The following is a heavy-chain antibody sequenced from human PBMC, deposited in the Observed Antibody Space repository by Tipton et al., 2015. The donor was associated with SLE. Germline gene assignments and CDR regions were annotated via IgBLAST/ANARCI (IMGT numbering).Heavy chain of an antibody. CDR3: ARGGAWAFDI. D-gene: IGHD4-17*01. J-gene: IGHJ3*02. V-gene: IGHV4-59*08. CDR2: IYYSGSI. Sequence: TLSLTCTVSGGSISSHYWSWIRQPPGKGLEWIGYIYYSGSIYYNPSLKSRVTISVDTSKNQFSLKLSSVTAADTAVYYCARGGAWAFDIWGQGTMVTVSS. CDR1: GGSISSHY.